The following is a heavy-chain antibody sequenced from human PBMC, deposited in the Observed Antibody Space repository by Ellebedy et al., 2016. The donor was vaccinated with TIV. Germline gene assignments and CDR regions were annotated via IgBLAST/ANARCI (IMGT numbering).Heavy chain of an antibody. J-gene: IGHJ4*02. D-gene: IGHD3-10*01. CDR2: ISSSGSNT. CDR1: GFAFSDYY. Sequence: PGGSLRLSCAASGFAFSDYYMTWIRQAPGKGLEWVSYISSSGSNTYYADSVKGRFTISRDNPKNSLYLQMNSLRTEDTAVYYCARPGGGTMVRGVIDSWGQGTLVTVSP. CDR3: ARPGGGTMVRGVIDS. V-gene: IGHV3-11*01.